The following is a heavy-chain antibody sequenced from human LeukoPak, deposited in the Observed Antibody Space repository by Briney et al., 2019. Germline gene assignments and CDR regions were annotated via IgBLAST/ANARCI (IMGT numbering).Heavy chain of an antibody. J-gene: IGHJ6*02. Sequence: ASVKVSCKASGYTFTGYYMHWVRQAPGQGLEWMGWINPNSGGTNYAQKFQGWVTMTRDTSISTAYMEPSRLRSDDTAVYYCARGYCSSTSCYEYYYYGMDVWGQGTTVTVSS. CDR3: ARGYCSSTSCYEYYYYGMDV. CDR1: GYTFTGYY. V-gene: IGHV1-2*04. CDR2: INPNSGGT. D-gene: IGHD2-2*01.